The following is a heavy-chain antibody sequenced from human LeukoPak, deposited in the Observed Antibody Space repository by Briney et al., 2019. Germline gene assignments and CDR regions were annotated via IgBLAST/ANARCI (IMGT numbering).Heavy chain of an antibody. CDR3: ARHPPSSAGAYDI. CDR2: VYSSGNT. D-gene: IGHD3-10*01. Sequence: SETLSLTCTVSGGSVSGYYCSWVRQPPGKEMEWVGYVYSSGNTNYNPSLKSRVTLSVDTSKNQFSLKLVSVTAADTAVYYCARHPPSSAGAYDIWGQGTMVTVSS. V-gene: IGHV4-59*08. CDR1: GGSVSGYY. J-gene: IGHJ3*02.